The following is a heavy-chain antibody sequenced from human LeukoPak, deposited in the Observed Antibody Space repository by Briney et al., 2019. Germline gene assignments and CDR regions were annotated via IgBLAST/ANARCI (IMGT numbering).Heavy chain of an antibody. J-gene: IGHJ5*02. V-gene: IGHV1-2*02. CDR2: INPNSGGT. CDR1: GYTFTGYY. D-gene: IGHD3-16*01. Sequence: GASVKVSCKASGYTFTGYYMHWVRQAPGQGLEWMGWINPNSGGTNYAQKFQGRLTMTRDTSISTAYMELSRLRSDDTAVYYCAXXXXXXXXXWGSYKQNWFDPWSQGTLVTVSS. CDR3: AXXXXXXXXXWGSYKQNWFDP.